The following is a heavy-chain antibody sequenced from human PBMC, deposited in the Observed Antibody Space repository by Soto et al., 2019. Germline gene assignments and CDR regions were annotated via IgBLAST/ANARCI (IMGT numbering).Heavy chain of an antibody. V-gene: IGHV3-23*04. D-gene: IGHD1-26*01. CDR2: VGAGGGRT. CDR1: GFTFSTYA. CDR3: ARKGLVEGRKHDALDS. Sequence: EVQLVESGGGLVQPGVSLRPSCEAFGFTFSTYAMEWVRQAPGKGLELVAGVGAGGGRTDYADSVKGRFTISRDNSQNTMLLQKYRRRAEDTAVYYCARKGLVEGRKHDALDSWGQDTMLIVAS. J-gene: IGHJ3*02.